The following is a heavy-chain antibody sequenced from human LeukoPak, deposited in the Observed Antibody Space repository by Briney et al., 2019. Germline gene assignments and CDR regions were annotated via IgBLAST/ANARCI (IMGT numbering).Heavy chain of an antibody. CDR1: GDSISSRSDF. CDR3: ARENNHLTWSDP. J-gene: IGHJ5*02. D-gene: IGHD1-14*01. V-gene: IGHV4-39*01. Sequence: SETLSLTCSVSGDSISSRSDFWGWIRQPPGKGLEWIGSVYYSGSTYYSPSLKSRVTVSVDTSKNQFSLKLSSVTAADTAVYYCARENNHLTWSDPWGQGTLVTVSS. CDR2: VYYSGST.